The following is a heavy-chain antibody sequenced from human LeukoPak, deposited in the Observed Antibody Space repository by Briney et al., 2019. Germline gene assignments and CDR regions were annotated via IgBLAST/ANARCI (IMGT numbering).Heavy chain of an antibody. V-gene: IGHV3-21*01. CDR3: ARYGALDY. CDR2: ITGSGGYI. J-gene: IGHJ4*02. D-gene: IGHD4-17*01. CDR1: GFTFSSYT. Sequence: GGPLRLSCAASGFTFSSYTMNWVRQAPGKGLEWVSSITGSGGYIYYADSVKGRFTISRDNAQNSLYLQLNSLRADDTAVYYCARYGALDYWGQGTLVTVSS.